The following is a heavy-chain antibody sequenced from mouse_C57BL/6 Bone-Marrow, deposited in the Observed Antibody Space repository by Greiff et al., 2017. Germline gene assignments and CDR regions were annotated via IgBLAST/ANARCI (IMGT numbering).Heavy chain of an antibody. Sequence: DVKLVESGGDLVKPGGSLKLSCAASGFTFSSYGMSWVRQTPDKRLEWVATISSGGSYTYYPDSVQGRFTISRDNAKNTLYLQLSSLKSEDTAMYYCARHGGLRPLDYWGQGTTLTVSS. CDR1: GFTFSSYG. J-gene: IGHJ2*01. V-gene: IGHV5-6*02. CDR3: ARHGGLRPLDY. D-gene: IGHD2-4*01. CDR2: ISSGGSYT.